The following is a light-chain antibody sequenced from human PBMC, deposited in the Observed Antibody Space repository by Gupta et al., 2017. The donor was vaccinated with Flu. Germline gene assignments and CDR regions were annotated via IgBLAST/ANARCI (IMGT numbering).Light chain of an antibody. Sequence: DIQMTQSPSSLSASVGDSVTITCRASQNIDNYLFWYQQKPGKAPKLLISGASTLQSGVPPRFSGSGSGTDFTLTISSLQPDDFATYYCQQSYSTTLTCGGGTKVDIK. V-gene: IGKV1-39*01. CDR1: QNIDNY. J-gene: IGKJ4*01. CDR3: QQSYSTTLT. CDR2: GAS.